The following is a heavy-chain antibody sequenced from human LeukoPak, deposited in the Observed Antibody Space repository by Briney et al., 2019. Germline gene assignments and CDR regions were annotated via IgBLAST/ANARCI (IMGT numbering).Heavy chain of an antibody. Sequence: GGSLRLSCAASGFTFDDYAMHWVRQAPGKGLEWVSGISWNSGSIGYADSVKGRFTISRDNAKYSLYLQMNSLRAEDTALYYCAKDIGYSSGHWGQGTLVTVSS. CDR3: AKDIGYSSGH. CDR2: ISWNSGSI. V-gene: IGHV3-9*01. CDR1: GFTFDDYA. D-gene: IGHD6-19*01. J-gene: IGHJ4*02.